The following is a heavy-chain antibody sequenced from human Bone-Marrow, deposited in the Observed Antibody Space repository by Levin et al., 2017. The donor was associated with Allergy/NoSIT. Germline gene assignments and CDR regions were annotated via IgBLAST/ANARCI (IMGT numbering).Heavy chain of an antibody. CDR3: AGGPSRGY. V-gene: IGHV3-53*01. J-gene: IGHJ4*02. CDR1: GFTVGNNY. CDR2: IYSVGTT. Sequence: ASETLSLTCAASGFTVGNNYMSWVRQAPGKGLEWVSLIYSVGTTSYANSVKGRFTISRDNSKNTLYLQMDSLRVEDTAVYYCAGGPSRGYWGQGTLVTVSS. D-gene: IGHD3-16*01.